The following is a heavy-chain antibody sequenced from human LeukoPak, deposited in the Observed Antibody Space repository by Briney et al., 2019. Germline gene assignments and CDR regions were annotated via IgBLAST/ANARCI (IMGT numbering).Heavy chain of an antibody. CDR2: INPNSGGT. J-gene: IGHJ4*02. CDR1: GYTFTGYY. V-gene: IGHV1-2*02. Sequence: ASVKVSCKASGYTFTGYYMHWVRQAPGQGLEWMGWINPNSGGTNYAQKFQGRVTMTRDTSISTAYMELSRLRSDDTAAYYCARDPARYYDSSALYYFDYWGQGTLATVSS. CDR3: ARDPARYYDSSALYYFDY. D-gene: IGHD3-22*01.